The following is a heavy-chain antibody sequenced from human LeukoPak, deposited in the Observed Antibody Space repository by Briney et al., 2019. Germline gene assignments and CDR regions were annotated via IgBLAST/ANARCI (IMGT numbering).Heavy chain of an antibody. J-gene: IGHJ6*03. CDR3: ARVPHSGTYYNYYYMDV. Sequence: GASVKVSCKASGYTFTSYGISWVRQAPGQGLEWMGWISGYNGNTNYAQKLQGGVTMTTDTSTSTAYMELRSLRSDDTAVYYCARVPHSGTYYNYYYMDVWGKGTTVTVSS. V-gene: IGHV1-18*01. CDR1: GYTFTSYG. D-gene: IGHD1-26*01. CDR2: ISGYNGNT.